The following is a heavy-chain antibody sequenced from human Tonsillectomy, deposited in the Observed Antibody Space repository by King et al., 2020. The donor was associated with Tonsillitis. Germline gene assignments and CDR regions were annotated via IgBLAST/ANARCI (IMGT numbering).Heavy chain of an antibody. Sequence: GQLVQSGAEVKKPGASVKVSCKASGYTFIGYYMHWVRQAPGQGLEWMGWINPNSGGTNYAQKFQGRVTMTRDTSISTAYMELSRLRSDDTAVYYCGLMVYAMGAFDIWGQGTMVTVSS. CDR3: GLMVYAMGAFDI. V-gene: IGHV1-2*02. CDR2: INPNSGGT. D-gene: IGHD2-8*01. J-gene: IGHJ3*02. CDR1: GYTFIGYY.